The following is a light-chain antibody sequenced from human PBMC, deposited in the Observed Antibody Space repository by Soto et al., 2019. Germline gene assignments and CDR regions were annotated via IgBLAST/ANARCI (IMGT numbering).Light chain of an antibody. Sequence: EIRMTQSPATLSVSPCDNATLSPRASQSVSSHVVWYQQKPGQAPRLLISDSSTRAPGIPARFSGSGSGTEFTLTISSLQSDDFAVYYCQQFGDWPSFGLGTKVDIK. J-gene: IGKJ1*01. CDR3: QQFGDWPS. CDR1: QSVSSH. V-gene: IGKV3D-15*01. CDR2: DSS.